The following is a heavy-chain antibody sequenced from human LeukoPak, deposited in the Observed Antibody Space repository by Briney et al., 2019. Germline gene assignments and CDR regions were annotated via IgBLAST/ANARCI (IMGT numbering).Heavy chain of an antibody. CDR2: INPNSGGT. CDR1: GYTFSGYY. V-gene: IGHV1-2*06. J-gene: IGHJ4*02. Sequence: ASVKVSCKASGYTFSGYYMHWVRQAPGQGLEWMGRINPNSGGTNYAQKFQGRVTMTRDTSISTAYMELSRLRSDDTAVYYCARSPNYYDSSGYYYFFDYWGQGTLVTVSS. CDR3: ARSPNYYDSSGYYYFFDY. D-gene: IGHD3-22*01.